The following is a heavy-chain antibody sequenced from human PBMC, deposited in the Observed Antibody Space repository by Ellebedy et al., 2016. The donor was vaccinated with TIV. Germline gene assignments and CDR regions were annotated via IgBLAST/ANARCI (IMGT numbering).Heavy chain of an antibody. CDR2: IKSKIYGETT. D-gene: IGHD1-1*01. Sequence: GESLKISXSASGFTFINAWLIWVRQAPGKGLEWVGRIKSKIYGETTEYAAPVQGRFTISRDDSKSTLYLQMNSLKTEDTGVYYCTTHPYTTSSNYWGQGTLITVSS. CDR3: TTHPYTTSSNY. CDR1: GFTFINAW. J-gene: IGHJ4*01. V-gene: IGHV3-15*01.